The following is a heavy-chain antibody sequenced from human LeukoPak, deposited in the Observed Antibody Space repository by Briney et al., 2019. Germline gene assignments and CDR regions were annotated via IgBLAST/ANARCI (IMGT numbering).Heavy chain of an antibody. CDR2: ILYDGTNK. V-gene: IGHV3-30*07. Sequence: GGSLRLSCAASGFTFSTYAIHWVRQAPGKGLEWVAVILYDGTNKNYADSVKGRFTISRDNPKNTLYLQLNSLRAEDTAVYCCARDRTPNWSAYSNPTFHYWGQGTLVTVSS. CDR1: GFTFSTYA. CDR3: ARDRTPNWSAYSNPTFHY. J-gene: IGHJ4*02. D-gene: IGHD4-11*01.